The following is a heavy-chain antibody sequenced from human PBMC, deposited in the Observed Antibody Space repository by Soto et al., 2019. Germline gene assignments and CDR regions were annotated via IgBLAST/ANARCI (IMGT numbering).Heavy chain of an antibody. Sequence: EVQLLESGGGLVQRGGSLRLSCAASGFTFSSYAMNWVRQAPGKGLEWVSVIHGSGGSTYYADSVKGRFTISRDNSKNTVDLQMNRLRAEDTAVYYCARGKDRATVTTFDYWGKGTLVTVSS. V-gene: IGHV3-23*01. CDR1: GFTFSSYA. CDR3: ARGKDRATVTTFDY. J-gene: IGHJ4*02. D-gene: IGHD4-17*01. CDR2: IHGSGGST.